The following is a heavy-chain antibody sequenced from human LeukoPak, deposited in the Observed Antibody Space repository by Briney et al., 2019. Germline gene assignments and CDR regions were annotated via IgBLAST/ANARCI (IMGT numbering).Heavy chain of an antibody. CDR2: IGAGGGST. D-gene: IGHD6-19*01. J-gene: IGHJ4*02. CDR1: GFSFSTYA. V-gene: IGHV3-23*01. Sequence: GGSLRLSCAASGFSFSTYAMNWGRQAPGKGLEWVSIIGAGGGSTYYADSVKGRFTISRDNSKNTLYLQMNSLRAEDTAVYYCAKSRYTRGWFSYWGQGTLVTVSS. CDR3: AKSRYTRGWFSY.